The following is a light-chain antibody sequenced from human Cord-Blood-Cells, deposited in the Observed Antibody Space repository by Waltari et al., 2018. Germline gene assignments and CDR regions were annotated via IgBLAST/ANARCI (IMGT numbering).Light chain of an antibody. V-gene: IGKV3-11*01. CDR1: QSVSSY. Sequence: EIVLTQSPATLSLSPGERATLSCRASQSVSSYLVWYQQKPGQAPRLLIYDASNRATGSPARFSGSGSGTAFTLTISSLEPEDFAVYYCQQRSNWPPTFGQGTKVEIK. J-gene: IGKJ1*01. CDR2: DAS. CDR3: QQRSNWPPT.